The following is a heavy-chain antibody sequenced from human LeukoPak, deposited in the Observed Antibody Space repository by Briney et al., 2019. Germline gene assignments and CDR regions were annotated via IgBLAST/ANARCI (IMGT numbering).Heavy chain of an antibody. J-gene: IGHJ4*02. V-gene: IGHV4-61*02. D-gene: IGHD6-19*01. CDR1: GGSISSGGYS. CDR2: MHTSGST. Sequence: PSETLSLTCAVSGGSISSGGYSWSWIRQPAGKGLDWIGRMHTSGSTNYNPSLRSRVTMSVDTSKNQFSLKLRLVTAADTAIYYCARDQGSGWYDYWGQGTVVTVSS. CDR3: ARDQGSGWYDY.